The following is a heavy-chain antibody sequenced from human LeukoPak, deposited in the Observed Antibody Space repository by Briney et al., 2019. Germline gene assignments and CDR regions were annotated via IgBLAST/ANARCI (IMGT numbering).Heavy chain of an antibody. V-gene: IGHV3-30*02. CDR1: GFTFSSYG. Sequence: GGSLRLSCAASGFTFSSYGMHWVRQAPGKGLEWVAFIRYDGSNKYYADSVKGRFTIPRDNAKNSLYLQMNSLRAEDTAVYYCARDMYYDFWSGLTTDYYYYYMDVWGKGTTVTVS. D-gene: IGHD3-3*01. CDR2: IRYDGSNK. J-gene: IGHJ6*03. CDR3: ARDMYYDFWSGLTTDYYYYYMDV.